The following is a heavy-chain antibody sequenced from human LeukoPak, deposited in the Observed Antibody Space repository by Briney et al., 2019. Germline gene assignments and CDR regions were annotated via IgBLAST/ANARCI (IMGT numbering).Heavy chain of an antibody. CDR3: ARQYGRPFDY. D-gene: IGHD4-17*01. CDR1: GYTFSSSW. V-gene: IGHV5-51*01. Sequence: GESLKISCKGSGYTFSSSWIGWVRQMPGKGLEWMGIIYPGDSDTRYSPSFHGQVTISADKSINTAYLQWSSLKATDTGIYYCARQYGRPFDYWGQGTLVTVSS. J-gene: IGHJ4*02. CDR2: IYPGDSDT.